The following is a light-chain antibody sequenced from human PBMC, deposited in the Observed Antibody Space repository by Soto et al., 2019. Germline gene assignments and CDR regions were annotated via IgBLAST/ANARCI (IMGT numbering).Light chain of an antibody. Sequence: QCVLTQPACVSGSPGQSITISCTGTRSDIGAYNFVSWYQQHPGEVPKLMLYDVNVRPSGVSNRFSGSKSGNTASLTISGLQAEDEADYYCTSWTTSTTMIFGGGTKLTVL. V-gene: IGLV2-14*03. CDR1: RSDIGAYNF. J-gene: IGLJ2*01. CDR3: TSWTTSTTMI. CDR2: DVN.